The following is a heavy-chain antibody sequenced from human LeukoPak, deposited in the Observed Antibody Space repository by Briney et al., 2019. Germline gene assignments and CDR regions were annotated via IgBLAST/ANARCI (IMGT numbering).Heavy chain of an antibody. CDR2: SSAYNGNT. CDR3: ARGGIVVVPAASEFDP. V-gene: IGHV1-18*01. J-gene: IGHJ5*02. D-gene: IGHD2-2*01. CDR1: GYTFTSYG. Sequence: ASVKVSCKASGYTFTSYGISWVRQAPGQGLEWMGGSSAYNGNTSYAQTPQGRVTMTTHTSTSTASMELRSLTSDDTAVYYCARGGIVVVPAASEFDPWGPGTLVTVSS.